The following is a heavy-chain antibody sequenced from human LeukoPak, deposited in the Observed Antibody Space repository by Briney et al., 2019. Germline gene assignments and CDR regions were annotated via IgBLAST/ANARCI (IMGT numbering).Heavy chain of an antibody. J-gene: IGHJ6*02. V-gene: IGHV4-34*01. D-gene: IGHD3-10*01. CDR2: INHSGST. CDR1: GGSFSGYY. CDR3: ARGPYVLLWFGESNYYGMDV. Sequence: PSETLSLTCAVYGGSFSGYYWSWIRQPPGRGLEWIGEINHSGSTNYNPSLKSRVTISVDTSKNQFSLKLSSVTAADTAVYYCARGPYVLLWFGESNYYGMDVWGPGTTVTVSS.